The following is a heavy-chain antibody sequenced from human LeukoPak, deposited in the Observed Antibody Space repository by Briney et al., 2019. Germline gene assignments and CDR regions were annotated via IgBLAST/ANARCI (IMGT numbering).Heavy chain of an antibody. CDR1: GASISGFY. CDR2: LYNTGDT. Sequence: SETLSLTCTVSGASISGFYWSWIRQPAGKGLEWIGRLYNTGDTNYNPSLESRVTMSLDTSKNQFSLQLRSVTAADTAVYFCAREVVPAIVPSAPWFDPWGQGMLVTVSS. D-gene: IGHD2-2*01. CDR3: AREVVPAIVPSAPWFDP. J-gene: IGHJ5*02. V-gene: IGHV4-4*07.